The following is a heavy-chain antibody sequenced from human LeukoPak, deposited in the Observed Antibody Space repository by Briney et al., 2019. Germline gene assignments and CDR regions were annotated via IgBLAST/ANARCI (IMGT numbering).Heavy chain of an antibody. CDR2: IIPLFGTA. CDR3: AREGEGGYNRGRGAFNI. CDR1: GGTFSSYP. Sequence: SVKVSCKASGGTFSSYPISWVRQAPGQGLEWMGGIIPLFGTANYAQKFQGRVTITTDESTSTAYMALSSLRSEDTAVYYCAREGEGGYNRGRGAFNIWGQGTMVTVSS. V-gene: IGHV1-69*05. J-gene: IGHJ3*02. D-gene: IGHD5-24*01.